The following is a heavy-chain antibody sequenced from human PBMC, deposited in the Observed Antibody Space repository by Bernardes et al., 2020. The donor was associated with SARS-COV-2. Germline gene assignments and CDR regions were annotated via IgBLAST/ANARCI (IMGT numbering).Heavy chain of an antibody. Sequence: ASVKVSCKVSGYTLTELSMHWVRQAPGKGLEWMGGFDPEDGETIYAQKFQGRVTMTEDTSTDTAYMELSSLRSEDTAVYYCATPPRIVGATSFEYWGQGTLVTVSS. CDR1: GYTLTELS. V-gene: IGHV1-24*01. D-gene: IGHD1-26*01. J-gene: IGHJ4*02. CDR2: FDPEDGET. CDR3: ATPPRIVGATSFEY.